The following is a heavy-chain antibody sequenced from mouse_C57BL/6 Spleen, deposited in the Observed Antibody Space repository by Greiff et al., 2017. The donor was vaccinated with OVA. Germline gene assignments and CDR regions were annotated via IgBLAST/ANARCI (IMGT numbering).Heavy chain of an antibody. D-gene: IGHD2-3*01. CDR1: GYSFTGYY. CDR3: ARSPIYDGYYGGAMDY. J-gene: IGHJ4*01. CDR2: IYPYNGVS. Sequence: VQLQQSGPELVKPGASVKISCKASGYSFTGYYMHWVKQSHGNILAWIGYIYPYNGVSSYNQKFKGKATLTVDKSSSTAYMELRSLTSEDSAVYYCARSPIYDGYYGGAMDYWGQGTSVTVSS. V-gene: IGHV1-31*01.